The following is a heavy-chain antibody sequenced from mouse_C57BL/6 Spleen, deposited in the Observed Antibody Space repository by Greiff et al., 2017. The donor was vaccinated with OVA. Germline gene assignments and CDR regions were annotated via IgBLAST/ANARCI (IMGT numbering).Heavy chain of an antibody. CDR3: ARDWDHYAMDY. J-gene: IGHJ4*01. V-gene: IGHV1-81*01. Sequence: VQLQQSGAELARPGASVKLSCKASGYTFTSYGISWVKQRTGQGLQWIGEIYPRSGNTYYNAKFTGKATLTADKSSSTAYMELRSLTSEDSAVYFCARDWDHYAMDYWGQGTSVTVSS. CDR1: GYTFTSYG. CDR2: IYPRSGNT. D-gene: IGHD4-1*01.